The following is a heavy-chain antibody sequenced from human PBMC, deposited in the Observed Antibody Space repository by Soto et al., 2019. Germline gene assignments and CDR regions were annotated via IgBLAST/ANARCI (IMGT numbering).Heavy chain of an antibody. CDR1: GYTFTSYA. J-gene: IGHJ4*02. CDR3: ARGGEPALITCFYS. V-gene: IGHV1-3*01. D-gene: IGHD5-18*01. CDR2: INAGNGNA. Sequence: QVQLAQSGSEVKKPGASVKVSCKASGYTFTSYAVHWVRQAPGQRLEWMGWINAGNGNAKYSQKFQGRVSINRDRSVYIAYMDLGRRSSEDTAVYYFARGGEPALITCFYSWGQGPLVIVSS.